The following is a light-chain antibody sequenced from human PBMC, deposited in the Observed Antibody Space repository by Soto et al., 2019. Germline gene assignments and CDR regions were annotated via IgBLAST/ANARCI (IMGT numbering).Light chain of an antibody. Sequence: EILMTQSPATLSVSPGERATLSCRASQSVSSSYLAWYQQKPGQAPRLLIYGASSRATGIPDRFSGSGSGTDFTLTFSRLEPEDFAVYYCQQYGSSPWTFGQGTKV. CDR1: QSVSSSY. CDR2: GAS. CDR3: QQYGSSPWT. J-gene: IGKJ1*01. V-gene: IGKV3-20*01.